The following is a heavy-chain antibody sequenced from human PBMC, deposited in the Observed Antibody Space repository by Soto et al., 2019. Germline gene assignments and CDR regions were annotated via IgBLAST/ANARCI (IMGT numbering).Heavy chain of an antibody. CDR2: MNPNRGNT. Sequence: ASVKVSCKASGYTFTSYDINWVRQATGQGLEWMGWMNPNRGNTGYAQKFQGRVTMTRNTSISTAYMELSSLRSEDTAVYYCARGRGITIFGVVNRYYFDYWGQGTLVTVSS. D-gene: IGHD3-3*01. CDR3: ARGRGITIFGVVNRYYFDY. V-gene: IGHV1-8*01. CDR1: GYTFTSYD. J-gene: IGHJ4*02.